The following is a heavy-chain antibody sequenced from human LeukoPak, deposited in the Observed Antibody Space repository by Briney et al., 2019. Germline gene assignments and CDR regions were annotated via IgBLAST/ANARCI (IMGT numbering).Heavy chain of an antibody. CDR3: AKDPNGDYVGAFDFQR. CDR1: GFTFANYA. CDR2: ISGSGGNT. D-gene: IGHD4-17*01. J-gene: IGHJ1*01. V-gene: IGHV3-23*01. Sequence: GGSLRLSCAGSGFTFANYAMDWVRQTPGKGLQWVSAISGSGGNTYYADSAQGRFTMSRDNSKNTLYLQMNSLRAEDTAVYYCAKDPNGDYVGAFDFQRWGQGTQVTVSS.